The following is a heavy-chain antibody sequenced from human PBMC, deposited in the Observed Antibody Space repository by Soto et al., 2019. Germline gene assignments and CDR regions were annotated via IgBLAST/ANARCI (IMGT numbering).Heavy chain of an antibody. CDR1: GFTSSGYW. J-gene: IGHJ5*02. CDR3: ARDYSNPRGRFDP. D-gene: IGHD4-4*01. V-gene: IGHV3-7*01. CDR2: INQDGSEK. Sequence: GGSLRLSCAASGFTSSGYWMTWVRQAPGKGLEWVANINQDGSEKYYVDSVKGRFTISRDTAKDSLYLQMNSLRAEDTAIYYCARDYSNPRGRFDPWGQGT.